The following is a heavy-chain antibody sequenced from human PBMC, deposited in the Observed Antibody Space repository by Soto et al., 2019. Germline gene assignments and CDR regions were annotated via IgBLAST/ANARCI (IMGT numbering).Heavy chain of an antibody. CDR3: ARTRGIAAAPDAFDI. J-gene: IGHJ3*02. V-gene: IGHV3-21*01. CDR1: VFTFSSYS. CDR2: ISSSSSYI. Sequence: VGSLRLSCAASVFTFSSYSMNWVRQAPGKGLEWVSSISSSSSYIYYADSVKGRFTISRDNAKNSLYLQMNSLRAEDTAVYYCARTRGIAAAPDAFDIWGQGTMVTVPS. D-gene: IGHD6-13*01.